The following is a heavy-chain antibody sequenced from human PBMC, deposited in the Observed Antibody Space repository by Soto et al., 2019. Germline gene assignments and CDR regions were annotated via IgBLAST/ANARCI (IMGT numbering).Heavy chain of an antibody. CDR2: ISYDGRDK. J-gene: IGHJ4*02. V-gene: IGHV3-30*04. CDR3: SREGPNWTTDY. Sequence: QVQLVESGGGVVQPGRSLTLSCAASGFTFSTCALHWVRQAPGKGLEWVAVISYDGRDKIYADSVKGRFTISRDNSKNTLYLQMNSLRDEDTAVYYCSREGPNWTTDYWGQGTLVTVSS. D-gene: IGHD1-20*01. CDR1: GFTFSTCA.